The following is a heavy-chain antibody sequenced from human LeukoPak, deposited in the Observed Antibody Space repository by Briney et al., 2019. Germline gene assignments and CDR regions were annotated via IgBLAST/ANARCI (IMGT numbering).Heavy chain of an antibody. V-gene: IGHV3-7*01. Sequence: PGGSLRLSCAASGFIFSSRWMSWVRQAPGKGLESVANIKRDGSGEYYVDSVKGRFTISRDNAKNSLYLQMNSLRAEDTAVYYCASLLGDKTIFDYWGQGTLVTVSS. CDR2: IKRDGSGE. CDR1: GFIFSSRW. CDR3: ASLLGDKTIFDY. J-gene: IGHJ4*02. D-gene: IGHD1-26*01.